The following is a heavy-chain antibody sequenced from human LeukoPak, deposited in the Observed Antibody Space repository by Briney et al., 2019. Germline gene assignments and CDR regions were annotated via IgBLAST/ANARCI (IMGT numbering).Heavy chain of an antibody. CDR1: GGTFSXXX. J-gene: IGHJ6*02. CDR3: AVXYCSSTSCYDSPNYCYYSGMDV. CDR2: XXXXXXXX. Sequence: AASVKVSCXSSGGTFSXXXXXXXRQAPGQRLEXXXXXXXXXXXXNSAQKFQGSVTITAXXSTSTAYMELSSLRSEDTAVYYCAVXYCSSTSCYDSPNYCYYSGMDVWGQGTTVTVSS. V-gene: IGHV1-69*13. D-gene: IGHD2-2*03.